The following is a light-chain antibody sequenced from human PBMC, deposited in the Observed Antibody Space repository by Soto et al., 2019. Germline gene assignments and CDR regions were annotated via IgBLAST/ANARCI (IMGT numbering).Light chain of an antibody. Sequence: RMTQSPSSLSASVGDTVTITCRASRTINTFVCWFQQKPGEPPRLLIYGASTLHDGVPSRFSGSGSGADFTLTISGLQPEDFASYHCQQTYSDFSFGGGTKVDI. CDR1: RTINTF. J-gene: IGKJ4*01. CDR3: QQTYSDFS. V-gene: IGKV1-39*01. CDR2: GAS.